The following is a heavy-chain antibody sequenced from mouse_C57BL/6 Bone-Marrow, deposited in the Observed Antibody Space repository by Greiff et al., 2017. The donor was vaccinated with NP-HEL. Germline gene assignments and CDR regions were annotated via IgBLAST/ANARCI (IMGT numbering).Heavy chain of an antibody. Sequence: VQRVESGPGLVAPSQSLSITCTVSGFSLTSYGVDWVRQSPGKGLEWLGVIGGVGSTNYNSALNSRMSISKDNSKSQVFLKMNSLQTDDAAMYYCASVYGSSAYWGQGTLVTVSA. V-gene: IGHV2-6*01. CDR2: IGGVGST. J-gene: IGHJ3*01. CDR1: GFSLTSYG. D-gene: IGHD1-1*01. CDR3: ASVYGSSAY.